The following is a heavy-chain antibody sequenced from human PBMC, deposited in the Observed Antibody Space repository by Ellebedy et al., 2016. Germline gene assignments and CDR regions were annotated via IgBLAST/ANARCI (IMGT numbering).Heavy chain of an antibody. CDR3: ARQADYYDSSGQIDY. J-gene: IGHJ4*02. CDR2: IYPGDSDT. Sequence: GESLKISCKGSGYSFTSYWIGWVRQMPGKGLEWMGIIYPGDSDTRYSPSFQGQVTISADKSISTAYLQWSSLKASDTAMYYCARQADYYDSSGQIDYWGQGTLVTVSS. CDR1: GYSFTSYW. D-gene: IGHD3-22*01. V-gene: IGHV5-51*01.